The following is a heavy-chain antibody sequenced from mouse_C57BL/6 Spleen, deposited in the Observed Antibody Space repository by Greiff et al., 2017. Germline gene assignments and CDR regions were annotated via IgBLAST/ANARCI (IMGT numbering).Heavy chain of an antibody. CDR3: ARQGHYLYFDY. Sequence: DVKLVESGGGLVKPGGSLKLSCAASGFTFSSYTMSWVRQTPEKRLEWVATISGGGGNTYYPDSVKGRFTISRDNAKNTLYLQMSSLRSEDTALYYCARQGHYLYFDYWGQGTTLTVSS. V-gene: IGHV5-9*01. D-gene: IGHD1-2*01. CDR1: GFTFSSYT. J-gene: IGHJ2*01. CDR2: ISGGGGNT.